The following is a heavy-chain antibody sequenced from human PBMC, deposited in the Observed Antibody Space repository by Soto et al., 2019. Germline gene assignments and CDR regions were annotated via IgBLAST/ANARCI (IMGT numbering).Heavy chain of an antibody. D-gene: IGHD6-13*01. Sequence: VQLVESGGGVVQPGRSLRLSCTASGFTFSSYEMNWVRQAPGKGLEWVSYIVSRGSTMYYPDSVKGRFTISRDNAKNSLYLQMNSLRAEDTAIYYCARGLRSSGYAMDVWGQGTTVTVSS. J-gene: IGHJ6*02. CDR1: GFTFSSYE. V-gene: IGHV3-48*03. CDR2: IVSRGSTM. CDR3: ARGLRSSGYAMDV.